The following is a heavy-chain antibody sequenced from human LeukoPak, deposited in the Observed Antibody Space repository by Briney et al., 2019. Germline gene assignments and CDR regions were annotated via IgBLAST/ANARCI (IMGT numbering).Heavy chain of an antibody. Sequence: GGSLRLSCAASGFIFSNYWMSWVRQAPGKGPEWVADIKKDGSDKYYVGSVKGRFTISRDNAKNSLYLQMNSLGAEDTAVYYCARDSLIQYGSGSYWGFDYWGQGILVTVSS. CDR2: IKKDGSDK. V-gene: IGHV3-7*03. CDR1: GFIFSNYW. J-gene: IGHJ4*02. D-gene: IGHD3-10*01. CDR3: ARDSLIQYGSGSYWGFDY.